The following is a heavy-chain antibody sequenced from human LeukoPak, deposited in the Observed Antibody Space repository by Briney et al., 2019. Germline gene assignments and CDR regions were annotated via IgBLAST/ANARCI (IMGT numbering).Heavy chain of an antibody. CDR3: GRDVDADTGGFPSGPIDY. V-gene: IGHV3-30-3*01. Sequence: GGSLRLSCAASGFTFSSYAMHWVRQAPGKGLEWVAVISYDGSQIFYSDSVKGRFSISRDSSKNTLSLQLNSLRPEDSAIYYCGRDVDADTGGFPSGPIDYWGQGTLVTVSS. J-gene: IGHJ4*02. CDR1: GFTFSSYA. D-gene: IGHD2-15*01. CDR2: ISYDGSQI.